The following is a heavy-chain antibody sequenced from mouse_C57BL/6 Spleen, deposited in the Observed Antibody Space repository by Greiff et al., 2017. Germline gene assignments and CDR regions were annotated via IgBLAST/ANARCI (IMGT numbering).Heavy chain of an antibody. CDR2: IDPSDSYT. CDR3: ARKEDGFDV. Sequence: QVHVKQPGAELVKPGASVKLSCKASGYTFTSYWMQWVKQRPGQGLEWIGEIDPSDSYTNYNQKFKGKATLTVDTSSSTAYMQLSSLTSEDSAVYYCARKEDGFDVWGTGTTVTVSS. D-gene: IGHD2-3*01. V-gene: IGHV1-50*01. CDR1: GYTFTSYW. J-gene: IGHJ1*03.